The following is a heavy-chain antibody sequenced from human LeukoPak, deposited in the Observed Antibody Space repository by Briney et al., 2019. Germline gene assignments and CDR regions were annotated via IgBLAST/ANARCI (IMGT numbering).Heavy chain of an antibody. V-gene: IGHV4-39*01. Sequence: SETLSLTCTVSGGSISSSSYYWGWIRQPPGKGLEWIGSIYYSGSTYYNPSLKSRVTISVDTSKNQFSLKLSSVTAADTAVYYCARHGPDTQDIVVVPAAIHNFDYWDQGTLVTVSS. D-gene: IGHD2-2*02. CDR2: IYYSGST. CDR3: ARHGPDTQDIVVVPAAIHNFDY. J-gene: IGHJ4*02. CDR1: GGSISSSSYY.